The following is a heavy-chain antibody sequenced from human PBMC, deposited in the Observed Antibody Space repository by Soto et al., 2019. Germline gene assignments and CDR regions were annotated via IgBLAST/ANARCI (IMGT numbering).Heavy chain of an antibody. V-gene: IGHV3-33*01. CDR1: GFTFRNYG. CDR2: IWHDGSFK. CDR3: ARGEEEGNYFDN. Sequence: GGSLRLSCAASGFTFRNYGMHWVRQAPGKGLEWVASIWHDGSFKYEADSVKGRFTISIDNSKNTLSLQMNSLRADDTAAYYCARGEEEGNYFDNWGLGTLVTVSS. J-gene: IGHJ4*02.